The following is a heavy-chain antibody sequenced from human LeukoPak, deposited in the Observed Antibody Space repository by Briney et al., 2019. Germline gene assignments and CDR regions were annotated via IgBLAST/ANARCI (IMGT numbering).Heavy chain of an antibody. J-gene: IGHJ6*02. V-gene: IGHV4-59*01. CDR2: IYYSGSP. D-gene: IGHD3-22*01. CDR3: ARVGYDSSGYYYDCYGMDV. CDR1: GRSISSYY. Sequence: ETLSLTCTVSGRSISSYYWSWIRQPPGKGLEWLGYIYYSGSPKYNPSLKSRVTISVDASDNHFPLKQISVTAADAAVYYCARVGYDSSGYYYDCYGMDVWGQGTTVTVSS.